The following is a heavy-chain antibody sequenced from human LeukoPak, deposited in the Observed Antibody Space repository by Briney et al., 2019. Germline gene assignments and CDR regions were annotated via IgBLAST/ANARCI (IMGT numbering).Heavy chain of an antibody. Sequence: PSETLSLTCAVYGGSFSGYYWSWIRQPPGKGLEWIGEINHSGSTNYNPSLKSRVTISVDTSKNQFSLKLSSVTAADTAVYCCARGRRGYSSSWYRARYFDYWGQGTLVTVSS. CDR3: ARGRRGYSSSWYRARYFDY. CDR1: GGSFSGYY. V-gene: IGHV4-34*01. CDR2: INHSGST. J-gene: IGHJ4*02. D-gene: IGHD6-13*01.